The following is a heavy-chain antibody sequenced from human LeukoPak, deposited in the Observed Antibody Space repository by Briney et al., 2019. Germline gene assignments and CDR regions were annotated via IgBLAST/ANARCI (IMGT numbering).Heavy chain of an antibody. D-gene: IGHD3-3*01. CDR2: FDPEDGET. CDR3: ATNRLSIFGVVSGFDP. Sequence: ASVTVSLKVSGYTLTELSMHWVRQAPGKGLEWMGGFDPEDGETIYAQKFQGRVTMSEDTSKDTCYMELSSLRSEDTAVYYCATNRLSIFGVVSGFDPWGQGTLVTVSS. J-gene: IGHJ5*02. CDR1: GYTLTELS. V-gene: IGHV1-24*01.